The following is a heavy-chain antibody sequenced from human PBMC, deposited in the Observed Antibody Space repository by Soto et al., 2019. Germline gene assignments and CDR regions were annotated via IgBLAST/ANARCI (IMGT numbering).Heavy chain of an antibody. J-gene: IGHJ3*02. CDR1: AYTINIYG. V-gene: IGHV1-18*01. Sequence: ASVKVTCKSSAYTINIYGIICVQPAKRQGLEWMGWISAYNGNTNYAQKLQGRVTMTTDTSTGTAYMELRSLRSDDTAVYYCATIATMVRGVLNAFDIWGQGTMVTVSS. CDR2: ISAYNGNT. CDR3: ATIATMVRGVLNAFDI. D-gene: IGHD3-10*01.